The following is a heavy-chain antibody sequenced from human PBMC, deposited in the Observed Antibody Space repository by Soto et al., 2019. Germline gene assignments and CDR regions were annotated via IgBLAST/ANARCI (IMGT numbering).Heavy chain of an antibody. CDR3: ARESLSDYYYYMDV. CDR2: INGSGGST. V-gene: IGHV3-23*01. CDR1: GFTFGSYA. Sequence: GGSLRLSCAASGFTFGSYAMSWVRQAPGKGLEWVSGINGSGGSTCYADSVKGRFTISRDNAKNTLYLQMNSLRAEDTAVYYCARESLSDYYYYMDVWGKGTTVTVS. J-gene: IGHJ6*03.